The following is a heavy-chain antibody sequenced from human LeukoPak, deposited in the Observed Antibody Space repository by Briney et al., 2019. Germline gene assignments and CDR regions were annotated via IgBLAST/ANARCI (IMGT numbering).Heavy chain of an antibody. CDR1: GFTFSSYE. J-gene: IGHJ4*02. D-gene: IGHD1-1*01. Sequence: GGSLRLSCAASGFTFSSYEMNWVRQAPGKGLEWVSYISSSGSTIYYADSVKGRFTISRDNAKNSLYLQMNSLRAEDTAVYYCARLWTEVQSGDYWGQGTLVTVSS. CDR2: ISSSGSTI. V-gene: IGHV3-48*03. CDR3: ARLWTEVQSGDY.